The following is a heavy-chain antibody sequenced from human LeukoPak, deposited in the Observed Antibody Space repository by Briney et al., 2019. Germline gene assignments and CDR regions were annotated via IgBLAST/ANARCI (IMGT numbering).Heavy chain of an antibody. CDR1: GYTFTNYE. CDR2: INPNSGGT. Sequence: SVKVSCKASGYTFTNYEINWVRQATGQGLEWMGWINPNSGGTNYAQKFQGRVTMTRDTSISTAYMELSRLRSDDTAVYYCARVLEWLVRKSDDYWGQGTLVTVSS. J-gene: IGHJ4*02. V-gene: IGHV1-2*02. D-gene: IGHD6-19*01. CDR3: ARVLEWLVRKSDDY.